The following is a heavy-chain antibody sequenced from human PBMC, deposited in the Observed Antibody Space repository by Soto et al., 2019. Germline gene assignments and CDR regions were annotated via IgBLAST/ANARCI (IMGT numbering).Heavy chain of an antibody. J-gene: IGHJ6*02. CDR3: ARRRGALRILYYYGMDV. CDR2: IYHSGST. Sequence: SETLSLTCIVSGRSVSSSSYYWSWIRQPPGKGLEWIGYIYHSGSTNYNPSLKSRVTISVDTSKNEFSLKLSSVTAADTAVYYCARRRGALRILYYYGMDVWGQGTTVTVSS. D-gene: IGHD1-26*01. CDR1: GRSVSSSSYY. V-gene: IGHV4-61*01.